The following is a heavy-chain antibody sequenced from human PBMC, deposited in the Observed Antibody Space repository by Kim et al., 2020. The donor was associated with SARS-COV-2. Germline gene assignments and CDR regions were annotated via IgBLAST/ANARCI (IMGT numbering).Heavy chain of an antibody. D-gene: IGHD6-13*01. Sequence: ASVKVSCKASGYTFTSYDINWVRQATGQGLEWMGWMNPNSGNTGYAQKFQGRVTMTRNTSISTAYMELSSLRSEDTAVYYCARSIAAAGPAPDYWGQGTLVTVSS. J-gene: IGHJ4*02. CDR2: MNPNSGNT. CDR3: ARSIAAAGPAPDY. CDR1: GYTFTSYD. V-gene: IGHV1-8*01.